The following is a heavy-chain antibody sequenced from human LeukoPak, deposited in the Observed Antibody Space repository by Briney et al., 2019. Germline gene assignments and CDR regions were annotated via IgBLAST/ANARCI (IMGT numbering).Heavy chain of an antibody. J-gene: IGHJ3*02. D-gene: IGHD2-21*02. Sequence: GGSLRLSCAASGFTFSSYAMSWVRQAPGKGLEWVAVISYDGSNKYYADSVKGRFTISRDNSKNTLYLQMNSLRAEDTAVYYCARDDCDIWGQGTMVTVSS. V-gene: IGHV3-30-3*01. CDR3: ARDDCDI. CDR1: GFTFSSYA. CDR2: ISYDGSNK.